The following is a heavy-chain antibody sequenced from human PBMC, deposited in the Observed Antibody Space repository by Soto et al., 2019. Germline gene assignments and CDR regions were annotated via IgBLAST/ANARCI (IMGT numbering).Heavy chain of an antibody. J-gene: IGHJ4*02. D-gene: IGHD4-17*01. CDR1: GFTFSSYA. CDR2: ISGSGGST. Sequence: GGSLRLSCAASGFTFSSYAMSWVRQAPGKGLEWVSAISGSGGSTYYADSVKGRFTISRDNSKNTLYLQMNSLRAEDTAVYYCAKARSMTTRLYYFDYWGQGTLVTVSS. V-gene: IGHV3-23*01. CDR3: AKARSMTTRLYYFDY.